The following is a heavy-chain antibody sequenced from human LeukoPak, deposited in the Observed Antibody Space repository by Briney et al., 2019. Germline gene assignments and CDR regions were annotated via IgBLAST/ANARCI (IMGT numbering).Heavy chain of an antibody. D-gene: IGHD3-10*01. CDR1: GFTLSSYE. V-gene: IGHV3-23*01. CDR3: AKGGWVMVRGVISFGFDY. CDR2: IDYDGGSG. Sequence: PGGSLRLSCTVSGFTLSSYEMSWIRQAPGKGLEWVSSIDYDGGSGHYAGSVKGRFTISRDNSKNTLYLQMNSLRAEDTAVYYCAKGGWVMVRGVISFGFDYWGQGTLVTVSS. J-gene: IGHJ4*02.